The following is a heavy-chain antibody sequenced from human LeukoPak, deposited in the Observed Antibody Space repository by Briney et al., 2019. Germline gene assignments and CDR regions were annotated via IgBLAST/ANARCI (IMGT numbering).Heavy chain of an antibody. D-gene: IGHD1-26*01. J-gene: IGHJ4*02. Sequence: GGSLRLSCAASRFILSNFEINWVRQAPGKGLEWVSYISSSGHTFYYADSVKGRFTISRDNAQNSVYLQMNGLRVEDTAVYFCARESRGSGTYYFDDWGQGTLVTVSS. CDR1: RFILSNFE. CDR3: ARESRGSGTYYFDD. CDR2: ISSSGHTF. V-gene: IGHV3-48*03.